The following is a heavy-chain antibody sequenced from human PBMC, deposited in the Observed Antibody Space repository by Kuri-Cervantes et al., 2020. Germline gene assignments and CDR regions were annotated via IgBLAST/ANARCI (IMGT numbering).Heavy chain of an antibody. V-gene: IGHV3-53*01. CDR1: GFTVSSNY. CDR2: IYSGGST. Sequence: GESLKISCAASGFTVSSNYMSWVRQAPGEGLEWVSVIYSGGSTYYANSVKGRFTISRDNSKNTLYLQMNSLRAEDTAVYYCARDSGVWFGDYYYGMDVWGQGTTVTVSS. CDR3: ARDSGVWFGDYYYGMDV. J-gene: IGHJ6*02. D-gene: IGHD3-10*01.